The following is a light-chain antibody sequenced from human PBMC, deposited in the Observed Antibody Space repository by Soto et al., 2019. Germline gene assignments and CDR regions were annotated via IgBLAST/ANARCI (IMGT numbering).Light chain of an antibody. Sequence: QSVLTQPHSVSGAHGQRVTISCTGSSSNIGAGYDVHWYQQLPGTAPKLLIYGNSNRPSGVPDRFSGSKSGTSASLAITGLQAEDEADYYCQSYDSSLSGTVVFGGGTKLTVL. J-gene: IGLJ2*01. CDR2: GNS. CDR1: SSNIGAGYD. V-gene: IGLV1-40*01. CDR3: QSYDSSLSGTVV.